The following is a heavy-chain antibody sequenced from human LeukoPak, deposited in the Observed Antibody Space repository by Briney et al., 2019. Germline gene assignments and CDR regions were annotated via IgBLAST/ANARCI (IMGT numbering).Heavy chain of an antibody. CDR2: IWYDGSNK. D-gene: IGHD1-26*01. J-gene: IGHJ4*02. CDR1: GFTFSSYG. CDR3: AREIVGATLYFDY. Sequence: GRSLRLSCAASGFTFSSYGMHWVRQAPGKGLEWVAVIWYDGSNKYYADSVKGRFTISRDNSKNTLYLQMNSLRAEDTAVYYCAREIVGATLYFDYWGQGTLVTVSS. V-gene: IGHV3-33*01.